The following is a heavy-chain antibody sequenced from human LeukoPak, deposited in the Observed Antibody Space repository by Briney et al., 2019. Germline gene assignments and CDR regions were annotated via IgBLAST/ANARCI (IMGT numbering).Heavy chain of an antibody. CDR3: ATLGYGDYVDY. Sequence: SETLSLTCTVPGGSISSSSYYWGWIRQPPGKGLEWIGSIYYSGSTYYNPSLKSRVTISVDTSKNQFSLKLSSVTAADTAVYYCATLGYGDYVDYWGQGTLVTVSS. D-gene: IGHD4-17*01. J-gene: IGHJ4*02. V-gene: IGHV4-39*01. CDR2: IYYSGST. CDR1: GGSISSSSYY.